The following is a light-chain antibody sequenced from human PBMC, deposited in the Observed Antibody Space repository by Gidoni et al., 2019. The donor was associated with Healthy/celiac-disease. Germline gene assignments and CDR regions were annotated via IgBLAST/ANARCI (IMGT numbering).Light chain of an antibody. V-gene: IGLV3-21*04. CDR1: NIGSKG. Sequence: SYVLTPPPSVSVAPGKTARIPCGGNNIGSKGVHWYQQKPGQAPVLVIYYDSDRPSGIPERFSGSNSGNTATLTISRVEAGDEADYYCQVWDSSSDHPVFGGGTKLTVL. J-gene: IGLJ2*01. CDR2: YDS. CDR3: QVWDSSSDHPV.